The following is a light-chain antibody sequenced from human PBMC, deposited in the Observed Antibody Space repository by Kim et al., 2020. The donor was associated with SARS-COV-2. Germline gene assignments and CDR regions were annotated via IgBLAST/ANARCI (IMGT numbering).Light chain of an antibody. CDR2: KDS. CDR3: QSADSSGVV. J-gene: IGLJ2*01. Sequence: SYELTQPPSVSVSQGQTARITCSGDALPKQYAYWYQQKPGQAPVLVIYKDSERPSGIPERFSGSSSGTTVTLTISGVQAEDEADYYCQSADSSGVV. CDR1: ALPKQY. V-gene: IGLV3-25*03.